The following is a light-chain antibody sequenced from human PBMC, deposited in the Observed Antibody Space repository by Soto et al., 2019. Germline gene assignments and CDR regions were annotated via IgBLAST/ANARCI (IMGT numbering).Light chain of an antibody. Sequence: DIQMTQSPSTLSASVGDRVTITCRASQTLNDWLAWYQHKPGQGPKPLIYATSKLETGVPPRFSGSGSGTEFTLTINGLQPADSATYFCQQYKYYWTFGQGTKVEVK. CDR1: QTLNDW. J-gene: IGKJ1*01. CDR2: ATS. V-gene: IGKV1-5*03. CDR3: QQYKYYWT.